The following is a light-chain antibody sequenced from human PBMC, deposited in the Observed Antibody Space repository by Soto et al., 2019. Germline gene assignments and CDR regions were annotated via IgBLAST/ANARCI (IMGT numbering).Light chain of an antibody. Sequence: DIPLTPSPSFPSASVGDRVTLTCRASQGISSFLAWYQQKPGKAPKLLIYAASTLQSGVPSRFSGSGSGTEFTLTISRLQPEDFATYYCQHLNSYPLTFGGGTKVDIK. J-gene: IGKJ4*01. CDR1: QGISSF. CDR3: QHLNSYPLT. CDR2: AAS. V-gene: IGKV1-9*01.